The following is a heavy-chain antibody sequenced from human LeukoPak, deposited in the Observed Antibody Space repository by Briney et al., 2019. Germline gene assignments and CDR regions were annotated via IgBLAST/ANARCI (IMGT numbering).Heavy chain of an antibody. J-gene: IGHJ3*02. Sequence: TGGSLRLSCAASGFTVSSNYMSWVRQAPGKGLEWVSVIYSGGSTYYADSVKGRFTISRDNSKNTLYLQMNSLRAEDTAVYYCARGYSSSRDAFDIWGQGTMVTVSS. CDR2: IYSGGST. V-gene: IGHV3-53*01. CDR1: GFTVSSNY. CDR3: ARGYSSSRDAFDI. D-gene: IGHD6-13*01.